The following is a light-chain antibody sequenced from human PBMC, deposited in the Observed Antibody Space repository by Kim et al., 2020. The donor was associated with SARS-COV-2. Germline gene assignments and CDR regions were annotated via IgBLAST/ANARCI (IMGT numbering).Light chain of an antibody. CDR2: DVS. Sequence: SITTSCTGTSSDVGSDNYVSWNQQHPGKAPKLMIYDVSNRPSGVSNRFSGSKSGNTASLTISGLQAEDEADYYCSSYTSSSTPYVFGTGTKVTFL. CDR1: SSDVGSDNY. J-gene: IGLJ1*01. CDR3: SSYTSSSTPYV. V-gene: IGLV2-14*03.